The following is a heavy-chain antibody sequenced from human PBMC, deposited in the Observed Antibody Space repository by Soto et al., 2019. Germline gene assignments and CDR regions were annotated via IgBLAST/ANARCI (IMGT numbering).Heavy chain of an antibody. CDR2: INPSGGST. Sequence: QVQLVQSGAEVKKPGASVKVSCKASGYTFTSYYMHWVRQAPGQGLEWMEIINPSGGSTSYAQKFQGRVTMTRDTSTSTVYMELSSLRSEDTAVYYCARRSYFGNWFDPWGQGTLVTVSS. D-gene: IGHD3-10*01. J-gene: IGHJ5*02. CDR1: GYTFTSYY. CDR3: ARRSYFGNWFDP. V-gene: IGHV1-46*01.